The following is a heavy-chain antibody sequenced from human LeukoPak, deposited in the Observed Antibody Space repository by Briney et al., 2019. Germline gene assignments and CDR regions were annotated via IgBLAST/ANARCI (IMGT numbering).Heavy chain of an antibody. V-gene: IGHV3-23*01. Sequence: GGSLRLSCAASGFTVSSNYMSWVRQAPGKGLEWVSAISGSGGSTYYADSVKGRFTISRDNSKNTLYLQMNSLRAEDTAVYYCAKEGYCSGGSCYHDYFDYWGQGTLVTVSS. CDR1: GFTVSSNY. J-gene: IGHJ4*02. D-gene: IGHD2-15*01. CDR3: AKEGYCSGGSCYHDYFDY. CDR2: ISGSGGST.